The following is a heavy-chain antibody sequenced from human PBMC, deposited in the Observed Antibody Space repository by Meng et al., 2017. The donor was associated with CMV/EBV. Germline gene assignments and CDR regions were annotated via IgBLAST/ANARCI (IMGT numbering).Heavy chain of an antibody. V-gene: IGHV4-59*01. CDR2: IYYSGST. J-gene: IGHJ4*02. D-gene: IGHD3-10*01. Sequence: SETLSLTCTVSGGSISSYYWSWIRQPPGKGLEWIGYIYYSGSTNYNPSLKSRVTISVDTSKNQFSLKLSSVTAADTAVYYCTTESGGSGRRNIDYWGQGTLVTVSS. CDR1: GGSISSYY. CDR3: TTESGGSGRRNIDY.